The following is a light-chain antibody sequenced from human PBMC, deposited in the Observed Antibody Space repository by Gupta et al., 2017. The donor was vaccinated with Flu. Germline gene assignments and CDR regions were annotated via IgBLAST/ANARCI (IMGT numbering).Light chain of an antibody. Sequence: EIVFTQSPGTLSLSPGERATLSCRASQSVSSSQLAWYHQKPGQAPRLLIYGASNRATGIPDRFSGSGSGTKFTLTISGLEPEEFAVYYCQQNGSLPRTFGQGTKVEIK. CDR2: GAS. J-gene: IGKJ1*01. V-gene: IGKV3-20*01. CDR3: QQNGSLPRT. CDR1: QSVSSSQ.